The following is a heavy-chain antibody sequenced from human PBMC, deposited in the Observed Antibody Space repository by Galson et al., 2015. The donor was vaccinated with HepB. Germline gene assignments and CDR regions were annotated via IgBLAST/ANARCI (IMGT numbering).Heavy chain of an antibody. Sequence: SVKVSCKASGCIFSRYAISWVRQAPGQGPEWMGGIIPVFGTTNYAQKFQDRLTITADESTNTAYMELSSLKSADTAVYYCTRGHWEGGNSVGFWGQGTLVNVPS. J-gene: IGHJ4*02. CDR2: IIPVFGTT. CDR3: TRGHWEGGNSVGF. D-gene: IGHD4-23*01. CDR1: GCIFSRYA. V-gene: IGHV1-69*13.